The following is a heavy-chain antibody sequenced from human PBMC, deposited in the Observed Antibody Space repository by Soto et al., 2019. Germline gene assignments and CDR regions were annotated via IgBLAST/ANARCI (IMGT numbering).Heavy chain of an antibody. CDR2: ICNGGSNK. V-gene: IGHV3-33*06. CDR1: GFTFSSYG. Sequence: PGGSLRLSCAASGFTFSSYGMHWVLQAPCKGLEWVAVICNGGSNKYYADSVKGRFTISRDNSKNTLYLQMNSLRAEDTAVYCCAKDSPLTTNYQDFDYWGQRPLVTVSS. D-gene: IGHD3-22*01. J-gene: IGHJ4*02. CDR3: AKDSPLTTNYQDFDY.